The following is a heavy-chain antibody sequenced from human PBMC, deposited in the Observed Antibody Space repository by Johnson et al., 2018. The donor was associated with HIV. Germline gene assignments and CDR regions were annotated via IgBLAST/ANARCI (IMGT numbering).Heavy chain of an antibody. D-gene: IGHD2-8*01. Sequence: QVQLVESGGGVVQPGRSLRLSCVASGFTFSSYAMHWVRQAPGKGLEWVAVISYDGSNKYYADSVKGRFTISRDNSKNTLYLQMNSLRAEDTAVYYCARLGLTDAFDIWGQGTMVTVSP. CDR3: ARLGLTDAFDI. CDR2: ISYDGSNK. V-gene: IGHV3-30*14. CDR1: GFTFSSYA. J-gene: IGHJ3*02.